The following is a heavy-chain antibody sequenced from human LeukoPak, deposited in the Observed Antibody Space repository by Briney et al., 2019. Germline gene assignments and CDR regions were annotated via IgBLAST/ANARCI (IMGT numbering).Heavy chain of an antibody. Sequence: PGGSLRLSCAASGFTLNNYAMSWVRQAPGKGLEYVSAISSNGGSTYYANSVKGRFTISRDNSKNTLYLQMGSLRAEDMAVYYCARGTVVPAAVYNWFDPWGQGTLVTVSS. J-gene: IGHJ5*02. V-gene: IGHV3-64*01. CDR3: ARGTVVPAAVYNWFDP. D-gene: IGHD2-2*01. CDR1: GFTLNNYA. CDR2: ISSNGGST.